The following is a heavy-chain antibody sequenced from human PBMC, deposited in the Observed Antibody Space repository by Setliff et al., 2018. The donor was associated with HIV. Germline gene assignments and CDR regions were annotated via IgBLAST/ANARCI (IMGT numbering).Heavy chain of an antibody. CDR1: GFTFTDAW. D-gene: IGHD3-22*01. J-gene: IGHJ3*02. V-gene: IGHV3-15*01. CDR3: TTAPFTMIIVDINKGALDI. Sequence: GGSLRLSCAGSGFTFTDAWLSWVRQAPGKGLEWVARIKSKTNGGDGTADYATPVRGRFTISRDESRDTVYLQMNSLKTEDTAMYYCTTAPFTMIIVDINKGALDIWGQGTMVTVSS. CDR2: IKSKTNGGDGTA.